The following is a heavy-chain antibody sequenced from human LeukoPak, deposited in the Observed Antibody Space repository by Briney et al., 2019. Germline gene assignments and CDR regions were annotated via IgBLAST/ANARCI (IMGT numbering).Heavy chain of an antibody. CDR3: ARDNGSGSFFHYYYYYMDV. V-gene: IGHV4-61*10. CDR1: GGSISSGSYY. CDR2: IYYSGST. J-gene: IGHJ6*03. D-gene: IGHD5-12*01. Sequence: SQTLSLTCTVSGGSISSGSYYWSWIRQPAGKGLEWIGYIYYSGSTNYNPSLKSRVTISVDTSKNQFSLKLSSVTAADTAVYYCARDNGSGSFFHYYYYYMDVWGKGTTVTVSS.